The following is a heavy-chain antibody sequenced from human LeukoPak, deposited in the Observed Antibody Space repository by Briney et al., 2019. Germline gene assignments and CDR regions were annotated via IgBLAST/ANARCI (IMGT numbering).Heavy chain of an antibody. V-gene: IGHV3-7*05. CDR2: IKADGSEK. J-gene: IGHJ4*02. Sequence: GGSLRLSCAASGFSFSGHWMNWVRQPPGKGLEWVANIKADGSEKYYVDSVKGRFTISRDDAKRTVDLQMDNLRAEDTAVYYCAYRNNFEYWGQGALVTVSS. CDR3: AYRNNFEY. D-gene: IGHD1-26*01. CDR1: GFSFSGHW.